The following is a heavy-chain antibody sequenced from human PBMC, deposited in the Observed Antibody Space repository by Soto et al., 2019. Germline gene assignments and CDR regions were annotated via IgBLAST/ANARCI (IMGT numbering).Heavy chain of an antibody. Sequence: EVQLVESGGDLVQPGGSLRLSCAASGFTFSDHAMHWVRQVPGRGLEWVSGISWDSATLDYGDSVKGRFTISRDNAKNSLYLQMTSLRPDDTAFYFCAKDSGGVWSGPRGGSDDYYGMDVWGQGTTVTVSS. J-gene: IGHJ6*02. CDR1: GFTFSDHA. V-gene: IGHV3-9*01. D-gene: IGHD3-3*01. CDR3: AKDSGGVWSGPRGGSDDYYGMDV. CDR2: ISWDSATL.